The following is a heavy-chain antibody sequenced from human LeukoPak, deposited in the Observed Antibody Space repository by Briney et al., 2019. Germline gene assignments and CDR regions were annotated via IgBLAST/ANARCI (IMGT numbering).Heavy chain of an antibody. J-gene: IGHJ4*02. D-gene: IGHD4-17*01. CDR2: INPNSGGT. Sequence: ASVKVSCKASGYTFTGYYMHWVQQAPGQGLEWMGWINPNSGGTNYAQMFQGRVTMTRDTSISTAYMELSRLRSDDTAVYYCARDNLRYGPVYYWGQGTLVTVSS. CDR1: GYTFTGYY. V-gene: IGHV1-2*02. CDR3: ARDNLRYGPVYY.